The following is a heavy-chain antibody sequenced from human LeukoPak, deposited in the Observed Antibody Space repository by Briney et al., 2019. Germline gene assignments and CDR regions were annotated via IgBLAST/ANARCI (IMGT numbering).Heavy chain of an antibody. V-gene: IGHV3-48*02. CDR3: AREKYSSSSGAFDI. CDR2: ISSDSSTI. J-gene: IGHJ3*02. CDR1: GFTVSNNY. Sequence: GGSLRLSCAASGFTVSNNYMNWVRQAPGRGLEWVSYISSDSSTIYYADSVKGRFIISRDNAKKSLYLQMNSLRDEDTAVYYCAREKYSSSSGAFDIWGQGTMVTVSS. D-gene: IGHD6-6*01.